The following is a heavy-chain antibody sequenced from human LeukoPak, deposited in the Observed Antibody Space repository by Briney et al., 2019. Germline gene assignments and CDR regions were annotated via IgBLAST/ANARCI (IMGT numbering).Heavy chain of an antibody. Sequence: ASVKVSCKASGYTFTGFYVHWLRQVPGQGLQWMGWINPDTGDTNIAHKFQGRVTLTRDTSNTTAYMELSSLKPDDTAVYYCARLGGYCSGDGCYANWFDPWGQGASVTV. CDR2: INPDTGDT. D-gene: IGHD2-15*01. V-gene: IGHV1-2*07. CDR3: ARLGGYCSGDGCYANWFDP. CDR1: GYTFTGFY. J-gene: IGHJ5*02.